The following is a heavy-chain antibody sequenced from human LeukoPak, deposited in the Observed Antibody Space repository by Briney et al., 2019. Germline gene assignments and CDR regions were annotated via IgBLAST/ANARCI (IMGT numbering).Heavy chain of an antibody. CDR1: GYSISSGYY. J-gene: IGHJ4*02. CDR3: ARDRSVYGGNPDY. V-gene: IGHV4-38-2*02. D-gene: IGHD4-23*01. CDR2: IYHSGST. Sequence: SETLSLTCTVSGYSISSGYYWGWIRQPPGRGLEWIGSIYHSGSTYYNPSLKSRVTISVDTSKNQFSLKLSSVTAADTAVYYCARDRSVYGGNPDYWGQGTLVTVSS.